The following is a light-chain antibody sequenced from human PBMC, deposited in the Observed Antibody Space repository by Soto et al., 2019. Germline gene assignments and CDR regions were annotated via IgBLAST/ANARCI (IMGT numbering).Light chain of an antibody. J-gene: IGLJ2*01. CDR3: ASWDDSLTLV. CDR2: SDD. V-gene: IGLV1-44*01. Sequence: QSALTQPPSASGTPGQRVTISCSGSNSNIGDKAVTWYQQIPGTAPKVVIHSDDQRPSGVPDRFSGSKSGNSASLAISAVQSEDEADYFCASWDDSLTLVFGGGTKLTVL. CDR1: NSNIGDKA.